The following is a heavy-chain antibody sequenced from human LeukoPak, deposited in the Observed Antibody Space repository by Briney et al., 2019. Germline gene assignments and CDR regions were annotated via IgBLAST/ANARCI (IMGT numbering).Heavy chain of an antibody. Sequence: PSETLSLTCTVSGGSISSYYWSWIRQLPGKGLEWIGYIYYSGGTNYNPSLKSRVTISVDTSKNQFSLKLSSVTAADTAVYYCARGDAWNYRGLYYYYMDVWGKGTTVTVSS. CDR3: ARGDAWNYRGLYYYYMDV. V-gene: IGHV4-59*01. J-gene: IGHJ6*03. CDR2: IYYSGGT. CDR1: GGSISSYY. D-gene: IGHD1-7*01.